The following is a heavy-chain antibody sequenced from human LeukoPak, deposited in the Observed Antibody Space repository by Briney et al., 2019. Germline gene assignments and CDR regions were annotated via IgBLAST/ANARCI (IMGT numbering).Heavy chain of an antibody. J-gene: IGHJ6*03. Sequence: GGSLRLSCAASGFTFSRYAMYWVRQPPGKGLVWVSRINSDGSSTTYADPVMGRFTISRDNATNTLFLQMNSLRADDTAVYYCARSTSHYYYYYMDVWGKGTTVTISS. CDR3: ARSTSHYYYYYMDV. CDR1: GFTFSRYA. V-gene: IGHV3-74*01. CDR2: INSDGSST.